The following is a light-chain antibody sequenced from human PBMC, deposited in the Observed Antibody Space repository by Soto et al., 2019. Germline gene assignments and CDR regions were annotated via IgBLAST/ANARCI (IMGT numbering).Light chain of an antibody. J-gene: IGLJ2*01. Sequence: QSVLTQPPSAYGTPGQRVTISCSGSSSNIGSKYVYWYQQLPGTAPKLLMYRNNQRPSGVPDRFSGSKSGTSASLAISGLRSEDEADYHCAAWDSNLGGPTFGGGTKLTGL. CDR3: AAWDSNLGGPT. V-gene: IGLV1-47*01. CDR1: SSNIGSKY. CDR2: RNN.